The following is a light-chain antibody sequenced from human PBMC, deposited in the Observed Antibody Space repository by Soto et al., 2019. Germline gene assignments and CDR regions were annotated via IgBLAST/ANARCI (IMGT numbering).Light chain of an antibody. CDR1: QSVSSSS. CDR2: GES. J-gene: IGKJ5*01. Sequence: EIVLTQSPGTLSVSPGESATLSCRASQSVSSSSLAWYQQKRGQAPRLRIHGESSRATGIPDRFSGSGSGTEFNLTINRLQAEDCAVYYCQQYYNWPRTFGQGTRLEIK. CDR3: QQYYNWPRT. V-gene: IGKV3-20*01.